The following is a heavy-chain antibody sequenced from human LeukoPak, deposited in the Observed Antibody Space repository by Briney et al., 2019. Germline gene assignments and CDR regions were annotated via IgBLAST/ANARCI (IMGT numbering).Heavy chain of an antibody. V-gene: IGHV3-30-3*01. CDR2: ISYDGSNK. CDR1: GFTFSSFA. Sequence: PGGSLRLSCVASGFTFSSFAMHWVRQAPGKGLEWVAVISYDGSNKYYADSVKGRFTISRDNSKNTLYLQMSSLRAEDTAVYYCARAGYFDSSGYYFGMDVWGQGTTVTVS. D-gene: IGHD3-22*01. J-gene: IGHJ6*02. CDR3: ARAGYFDSSGYYFGMDV.